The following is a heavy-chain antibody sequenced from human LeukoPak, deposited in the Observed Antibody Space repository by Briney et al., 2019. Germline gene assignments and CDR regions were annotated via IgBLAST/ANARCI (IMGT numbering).Heavy chain of an antibody. D-gene: IGHD3-10*01. J-gene: IGHJ6*03. CDR2: ISSSSSYI. CDR1: GFTFSSYS. Sequence: GGSLRLSCAASGFTFSSYSMNWVRQAPGKGVEWVSSISSSSSYIYYADSVKGRFTISRDNAKNSLYLQMNSLRAEDTAVYYCASPVMQVWLGDYYMDVWGKGTTVTVSS. V-gene: IGHV3-21*01. CDR3: ASPVMQVWLGDYYMDV.